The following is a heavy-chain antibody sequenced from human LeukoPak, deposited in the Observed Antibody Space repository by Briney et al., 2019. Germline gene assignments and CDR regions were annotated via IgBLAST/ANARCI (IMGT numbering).Heavy chain of an antibody. CDR3: ARGAYYYGSD. CDR2: ISWNSGSI. J-gene: IGHJ4*02. D-gene: IGHD3-10*01. Sequence: GGSLRLSCAASGFTFDDYAMHWVRQAPGKGLEWVSGISWNSGSIGYADSVKGRFTISRDNAKNSLSLQMNSLRAEDTAVYYCARGAYYYGSDWGEGTLVTVSS. V-gene: IGHV3-9*01. CDR1: GFTFDDYA.